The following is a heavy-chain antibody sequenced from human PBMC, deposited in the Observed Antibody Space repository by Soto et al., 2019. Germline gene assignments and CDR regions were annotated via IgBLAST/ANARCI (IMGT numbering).Heavy chain of an antibody. D-gene: IGHD6-13*01. J-gene: IGHJ3*01. CDR2: INHSGST. CDR3: ARGLRGIAKN. CDR1: GGSFSGYY. Sequence: QVQLQQWGAGLLKPSETLSLTCAVYGGSFSGYYWSWIRQPPGKGLEWIGEINHSGSTNYNPSLKSRVTISVDTSKTQFSLKLSSVTAADTAVYYCARGLRGIAKNGGQGTMVTVSS. V-gene: IGHV4-34*01.